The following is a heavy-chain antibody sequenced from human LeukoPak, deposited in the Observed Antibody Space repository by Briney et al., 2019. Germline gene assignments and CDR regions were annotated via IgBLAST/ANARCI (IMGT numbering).Heavy chain of an antibody. Sequence: GGSLRLSCAASGFTFSSYSMNWVRQAPGRGLEWVSCISGSGSTIYYADSVKGRFTISRDNAKNSLYLQMNSLRAEDTAVYYCATHQPNYWGQGTLVTVSS. J-gene: IGHJ4*02. CDR2: ISGSGSTI. V-gene: IGHV3-48*04. CDR1: GFTFSSYS. CDR3: ATHQPNY.